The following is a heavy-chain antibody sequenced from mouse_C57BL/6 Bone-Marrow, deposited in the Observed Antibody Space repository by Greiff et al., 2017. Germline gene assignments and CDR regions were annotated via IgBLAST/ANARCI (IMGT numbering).Heavy chain of an antibody. D-gene: IGHD2-4*01. Sequence: EVKLQESGAELVRPGASVKLSCTASGFNIKDDYMHWVKQRPEQGLEWIGWIDPENGDTEYASKFQGKATITADTSSNTAYLQLSSLTSEDTAVYYCTTYGYDYGFAYWGQGTLVTVSA. J-gene: IGHJ3*01. CDR1: GFNIKDDY. CDR3: TTYGYDYGFAY. V-gene: IGHV14-4*01. CDR2: IDPENGDT.